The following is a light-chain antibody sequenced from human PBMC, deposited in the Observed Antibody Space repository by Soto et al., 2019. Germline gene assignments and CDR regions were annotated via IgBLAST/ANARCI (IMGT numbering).Light chain of an antibody. CDR2: DAS. V-gene: IGKV1-9*01. J-gene: IGKJ4*01. Sequence: DIQLTQSPSFLSASVGDRVTITCRTSQGISDSLAWYQQKPGKAPNLLIYDASTLQSGVPSRFSGSTSGTEFPLTLSSLQPEDFATYYCQQFNVYPLTFGGGTKVGIK. CDR1: QGISDS. CDR3: QQFNVYPLT.